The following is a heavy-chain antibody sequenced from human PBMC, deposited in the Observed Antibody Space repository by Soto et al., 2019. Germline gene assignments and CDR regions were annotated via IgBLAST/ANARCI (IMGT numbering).Heavy chain of an antibody. CDR1: GYSFTSYW. V-gene: IGHV5-51*01. CDR2: IYPGDSDT. Sequence: GESLKISCKGSGYSFTSYWIGWVRQMPGKGLEWMGIIYPGDSDTRYSPSFQGQVTISADKSISTAYLQWSSLKASDTAMYYCARRPRQGSDVPSRPDAFDIWGQGTMVTVSS. D-gene: IGHD1-26*01. CDR3: ARRPRQGSDVPSRPDAFDI. J-gene: IGHJ3*02.